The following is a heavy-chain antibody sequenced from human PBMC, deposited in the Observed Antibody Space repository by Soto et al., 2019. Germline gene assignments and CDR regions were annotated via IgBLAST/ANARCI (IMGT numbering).Heavy chain of an antibody. CDR2: ISYDGSNK. V-gene: IGHV3-30-3*01. CDR3: ERDRLRYNWNDFPYYYYGMDV. J-gene: IGHJ6*02. D-gene: IGHD1-1*01. Sequence: QVQLVESGGGVVQPGRSLRLSCAASGFTFSSYAMHWVRQAPGKGLEWVAVISYDGSNKYYADSVKGRFTISRDNSKNTLSLQIISLRAEDSAVYYCERDRLRYNWNDFPYYYYGMDVWGQGTTVTVSS. CDR1: GFTFSSYA.